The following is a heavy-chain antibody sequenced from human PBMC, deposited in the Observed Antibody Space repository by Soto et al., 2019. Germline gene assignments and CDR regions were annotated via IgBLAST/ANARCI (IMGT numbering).Heavy chain of an antibody. D-gene: IGHD2-2*01. V-gene: IGHV2-26*01. CDR1: GFSLSNARMG. Sequence: QVTLKESGPVLVKPTETLTLTCTVSGFSLSNARMGVSWIRQPPGKALEWLAHIFSNDEKSYSTSLKSRLTIXKXTXXSQVVLTMTNMDPVDTATYYCARIRRVPAAIWFDPWGQGTLVTVSS. J-gene: IGHJ5*02. CDR3: ARIRRVPAAIWFDP. CDR2: IFSNDEK.